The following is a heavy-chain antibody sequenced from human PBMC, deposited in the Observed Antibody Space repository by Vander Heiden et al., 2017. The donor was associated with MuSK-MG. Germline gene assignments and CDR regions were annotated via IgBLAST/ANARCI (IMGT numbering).Heavy chain of an antibody. CDR1: GFTFSRYG. V-gene: IGHV3-33*01. D-gene: IGHD1-1*01. CDR3: ARGLDRFDP. CDR2: IWYDGSNK. Sequence: QVQLVESGGGVVQPGRSRRLSCAASGFTFSRYGMHWVRQAPGKGLEWVAVIWYDGSNKYYADSVKGRFTISRDNSKNTLYLQMNSLRAEDTAVYYCARGLDRFDPWGQGTLVTVSS. J-gene: IGHJ5*02.